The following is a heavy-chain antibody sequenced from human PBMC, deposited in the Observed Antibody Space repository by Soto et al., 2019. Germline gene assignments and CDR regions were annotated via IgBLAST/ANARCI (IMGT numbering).Heavy chain of an antibody. J-gene: IGHJ4*02. D-gene: IGHD2-15*01. CDR2: IWYDGSNK. CDR1: GFTFSSYG. V-gene: IGHV3-33*01. CDR3: ARERLHGGSLDY. Sequence: QVQLVESGGGVVQPGRSLRLSCAASGFTFSSYGMHWVRQAPGKGLEWVAVIWYDGSNKHYADSVKGRFTISRDNSKNTLYLQMNSLRAEDTAVYYCARERLHGGSLDYWGQGTLVTVSS.